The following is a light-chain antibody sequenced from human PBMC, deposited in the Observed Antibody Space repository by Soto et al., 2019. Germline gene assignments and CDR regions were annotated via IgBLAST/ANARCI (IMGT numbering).Light chain of an antibody. CDR1: RTVSSSY. J-gene: IGKJ1*01. V-gene: IGKV3-20*01. Sequence: EIVLTQSPGTLSLSPGERATLSCRASRTVSSSYLAWYQQKPGQAPRLLIHGASSRATGVPDRFSGSGSGTDFTLTISRPEPEDFAVYYCQQYGRSPAFGPGTKVDI. CDR2: GAS. CDR3: QQYGRSPA.